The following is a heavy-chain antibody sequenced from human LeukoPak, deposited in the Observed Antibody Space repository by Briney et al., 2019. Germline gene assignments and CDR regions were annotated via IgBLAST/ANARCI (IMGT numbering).Heavy chain of an antibody. D-gene: IGHD6-6*01. V-gene: IGHV1-46*01. CDR1: GYTFTSYY. J-gene: IGHJ6*02. CDR3: ARPDSSSSYYYYGMDV. CDR2: INPSGGST. Sequence: ASVKVSCKASGYTFTSYYMHWVRQAPGQGLEWMGIINPSGGSTSYAQKFQGRVTMTRDTSTSTVYMELSSLRSEDTAVYYCARPDSSSSYYYYGMDVWGQGTTVTVPS.